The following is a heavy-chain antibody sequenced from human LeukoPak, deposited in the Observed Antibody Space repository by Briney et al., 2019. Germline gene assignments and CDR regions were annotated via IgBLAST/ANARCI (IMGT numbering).Heavy chain of an antibody. CDR2: ISYDGSNK. J-gene: IGHJ4*02. CDR1: GFTFSSYA. V-gene: IGHV3-30-3*01. Sequence: GGSLRLSCAASGFTFSSYAMHRVRQAPGKGLEWVAVISYDGSNKYYADSVRGRFTISRDSSKNTLYLQMSSLRVEDTAVYYCARDYCSSTSCHFNYWGQGTLVTVSS. CDR3: ARDYCSSTSCHFNY. D-gene: IGHD2-2*01.